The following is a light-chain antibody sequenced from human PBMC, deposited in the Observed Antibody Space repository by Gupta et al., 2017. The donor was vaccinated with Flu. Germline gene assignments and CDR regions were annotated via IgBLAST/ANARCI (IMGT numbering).Light chain of an antibody. CDR2: EVS. Sequence: QSALTQPASVSGSPGQSITLPSTGTHNDIGRYNYVSWYQQHPGKTPTLMIYEVSLRPSGVSGRFSGSKSGNTASLTISGLRTADEATYYCASYTTRNILVFGAGTQVTVL. V-gene: IGLV2-14*01. CDR1: HNDIGRYNY. CDR3: ASYTTRNILV. J-gene: IGLJ1*01.